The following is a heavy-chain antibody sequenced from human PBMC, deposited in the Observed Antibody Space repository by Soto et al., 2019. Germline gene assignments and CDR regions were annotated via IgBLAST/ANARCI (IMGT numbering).Heavy chain of an antibody. J-gene: IGHJ4*02. V-gene: IGHV4-31*03. D-gene: IGHD5-18*01. CDR3: ARADVDTAMVTSYYFDY. CDR2: IYYSGST. CDR1: GGSISSGGYY. Sequence: QVQLQESGPGLVKPSQTLSLTCTVSGGSISSGGYYWSWIRQHPGKCLEWIGYIYYSGSTYYNPSLESRVTISVDTSKNQFSLKLSSVTAADTAVYYCARADVDTAMVTSYYFDYLGQGTLVTVSS.